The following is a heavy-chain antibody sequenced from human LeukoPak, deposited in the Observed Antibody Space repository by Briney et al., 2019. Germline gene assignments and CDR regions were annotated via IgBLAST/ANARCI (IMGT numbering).Heavy chain of an antibody. V-gene: IGHV4-34*01. CDR1: GGSFSSYF. CDR2: INHSGST. J-gene: IGHJ6*04. CDR3: AELGITMIGGV. Sequence: SETLSLTCAVFGGSFSSYFWSWIRQSPGKGLEWIGEINHSGSTNYNPSLKSRVTISLGTSKNQFSLRLSSVTAADTAVYYCAELGITMIGGVWGKGTTVTISS. D-gene: IGHD3-10*02.